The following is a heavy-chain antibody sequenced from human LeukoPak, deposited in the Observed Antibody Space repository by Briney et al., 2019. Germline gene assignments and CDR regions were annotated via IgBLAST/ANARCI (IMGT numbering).Heavy chain of an antibody. Sequence: SETLSLTCTVSGASISSYYWSWIRQPPGKGLEWIGYIYYSGSTNYNPSLKSRVTISVDTSKNQSSLKLSSVTAADTAVYYCARGPGAGTWGQGTLVTVSS. V-gene: IGHV4-59*01. CDR1: GASISSYY. D-gene: IGHD6-19*01. CDR3: ARGPGAGT. J-gene: IGHJ4*02. CDR2: IYYSGST.